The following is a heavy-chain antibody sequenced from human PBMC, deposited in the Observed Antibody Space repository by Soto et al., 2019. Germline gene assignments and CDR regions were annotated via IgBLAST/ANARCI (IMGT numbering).Heavy chain of an antibody. CDR2: IKSKTDGGTT. D-gene: IGHD3-9*01. Sequence: GGSLRLSCAASGFTFSNAWMSWVRQAPGKGLEWVGRIKSKTDGGTTDYAAPVKGRFTISRDDSKNTLYLQMNSLKTEETAVYYCTTVNAPGFLTGYYEDYYYYYMDVWGKGTTVTVSS. J-gene: IGHJ6*03. CDR3: TTVNAPGFLTGYYEDYYYYYMDV. V-gene: IGHV3-15*01. CDR1: GFTFSNAW.